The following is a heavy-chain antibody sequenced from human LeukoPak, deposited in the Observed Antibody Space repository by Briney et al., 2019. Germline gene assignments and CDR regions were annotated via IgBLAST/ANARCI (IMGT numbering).Heavy chain of an antibody. V-gene: IGHV3-21*01. J-gene: IGHJ4*02. CDR1: GFTFSSYS. Sequence: GGSLRLSCAASGFTFSSYSMNWIRQAPGKGLEWVSSISSSTSYIYYADSVKGRFTISKDNAKNSPYLQMNSLRAEDTAVYYCARAGGSTVSHSDYWAREPWSPSPQ. CDR3: ARAGGSTVSHSDY. CDR2: ISSSTSYI. D-gene: IGHD4-17*01.